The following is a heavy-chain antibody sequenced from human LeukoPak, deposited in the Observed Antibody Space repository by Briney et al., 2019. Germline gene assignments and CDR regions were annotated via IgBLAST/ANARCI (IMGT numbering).Heavy chain of an antibody. CDR3: ARLENPFIDYGGNSGWYFDL. V-gene: IGHV4-30-2*01. D-gene: IGHD4-23*01. CDR2: IYHSGST. Sequence: SETLSLTCTVSGGSISSGDYYWNWIRQPPGKGLEWIGYIYHSGSTYYNPSLKSRVTISVDRSKNQFSLKLSSVTAADTAVYYCARLENPFIDYGGNSGWYFDLWGRGTLVTVSS. J-gene: IGHJ2*01. CDR1: GGSISSGDYY.